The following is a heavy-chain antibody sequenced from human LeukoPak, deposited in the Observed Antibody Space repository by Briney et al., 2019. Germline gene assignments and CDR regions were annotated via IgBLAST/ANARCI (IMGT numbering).Heavy chain of an antibody. CDR1: GGTFSSYA. J-gene: IGHJ6*03. V-gene: IGHV1-69*05. CDR3: ARSILGYCSSTSCTTYYMDV. CDR2: IIPIFGTA. Sequence: SVKVSCKASGGTFSSYAISWVRQAPGQGLEWMGGIIPIFGTANYAQKFQGRVTITTDESTSTAYMELSSLRSEDTAVYYCARSILGYCSSTSCTTYYMDVWGKGTTVTVSS. D-gene: IGHD2-2*01.